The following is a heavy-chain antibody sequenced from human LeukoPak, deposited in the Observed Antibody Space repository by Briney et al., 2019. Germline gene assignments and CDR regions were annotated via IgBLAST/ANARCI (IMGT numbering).Heavy chain of an antibody. CDR1: RFTFSSYE. D-gene: IGHD4-17*01. V-gene: IGHV4-39*01. J-gene: IGHJ4*02. Sequence: PGGSLRLSCAASRFTFSSYEMNWVRQPPGKGLEWIGSIYYSGSTYYNPSLKSRVTISVDTSKNQFSLKLTSVTAADTALYYCARSHDYGDNYFDYWGQGTLVTVSS. CDR2: IYYSGST. CDR3: ARSHDYGDNYFDY.